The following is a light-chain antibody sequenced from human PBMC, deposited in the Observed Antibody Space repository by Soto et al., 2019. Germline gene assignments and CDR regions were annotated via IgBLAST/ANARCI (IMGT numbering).Light chain of an antibody. CDR1: KLGDKY. J-gene: IGLJ2*01. CDR3: QAWDSNVV. V-gene: IGLV3-1*01. Sequence: SYELIQPPSVSVSPGQTASITCSGDKLGDKYAYWYQQKPGQSPILVIYQDNQRPSGIPERFSGSNSGSTATLTISGTQAMDEADYYCQAWDSNVVFGGGTKVTVL. CDR2: QDN.